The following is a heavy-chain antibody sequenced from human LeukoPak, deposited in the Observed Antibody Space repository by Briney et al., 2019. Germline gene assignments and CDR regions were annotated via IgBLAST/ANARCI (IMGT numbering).Heavy chain of an antibody. CDR1: GFTFSSYG. J-gene: IGHJ4*02. V-gene: IGHV3-30*02. D-gene: IGHD3-10*01. Sequence: GGSLRLSCAASGFTFSSYGMHWVRQAPGKGLEWVAFIRYDGSNKYYADSVKGRFTISRDNSKNTLYLQMNGLRAEDTAVYYCAKGHPVGELFYYWGQGTLVTVSS. CDR3: AKGHPVGELFYY. CDR2: IRYDGSNK.